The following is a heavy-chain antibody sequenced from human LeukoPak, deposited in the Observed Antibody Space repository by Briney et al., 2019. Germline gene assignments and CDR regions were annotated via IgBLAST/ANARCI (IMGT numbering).Heavy chain of an antibody. CDR2: INHSGST. V-gene: IGHV4-34*01. Sequence: SETLSLTCAVYGGSFSGYYWSWIRQPPGKGLEWIGEINHSGSTNYNPSLKSRVTISVDTSKNQFSLKLNSVTAADTAVYYCARIPSLLYSSSWFRRFDPWGQGTLVTVSS. D-gene: IGHD6-13*01. CDR1: GGSFSGYY. CDR3: ARIPSLLYSSSWFRRFDP. J-gene: IGHJ5*02.